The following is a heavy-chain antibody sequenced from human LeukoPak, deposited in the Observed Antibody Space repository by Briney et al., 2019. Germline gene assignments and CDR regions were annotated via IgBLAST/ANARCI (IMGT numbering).Heavy chain of an antibody. CDR3: ARGLGENGFWSGPGYFQH. D-gene: IGHD3-3*01. CDR1: GGTFSSYA. Sequence: ASVKVSCKASGGTFSSYAISWVRQAPGQGLEWMGGIIPIFGTANYAQKFQGRVTITADESTSTAYMELSSLRSEDTAVYYCARGLGENGFWSGPGYFQHWGQGTLVTVSS. V-gene: IGHV1-69*13. J-gene: IGHJ1*01. CDR2: IIPIFGTA.